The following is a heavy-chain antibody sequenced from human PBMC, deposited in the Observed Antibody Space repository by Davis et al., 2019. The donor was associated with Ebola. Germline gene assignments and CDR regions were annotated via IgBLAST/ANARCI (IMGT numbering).Heavy chain of an antibody. CDR1: GYTFTSYA. V-gene: IGHV1-3*01. Sequence: ASVKVSCKASGYTFTSYAMHRVRQAPGQRLEWMGWINAGNGNTKYSQKFQGRVTITRDTSASTAYMELSSLRSEDTAVYYCARPSGLRLWYFDLWGRGTLVTVSS. J-gene: IGHJ2*01. CDR3: ARPSGLRLWYFDL. D-gene: IGHD4-17*01. CDR2: INAGNGNT.